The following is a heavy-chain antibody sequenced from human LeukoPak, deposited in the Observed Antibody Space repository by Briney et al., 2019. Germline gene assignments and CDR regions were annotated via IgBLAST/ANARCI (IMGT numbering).Heavy chain of an antibody. D-gene: IGHD3-10*01. CDR1: GGSISSGGYY. Sequence: SETLSLTCTVSGGSISSGGYYWSWIRQHPGKGLEWIGYIYYSGSTYYNPSLKSRVTISVDTSKNQFSLKLSSVTAADTAVHYCARTRFTSFDYWGQGTLVTVSS. CDR2: IYYSGST. CDR3: ARTRFTSFDY. J-gene: IGHJ4*02. V-gene: IGHV4-31*03.